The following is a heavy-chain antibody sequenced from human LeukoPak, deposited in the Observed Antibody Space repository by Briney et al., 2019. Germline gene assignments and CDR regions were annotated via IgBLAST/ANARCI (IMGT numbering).Heavy chain of an antibody. D-gene: IGHD6-19*01. V-gene: IGHV3-74*01. CDR2: VNSGGSTI. Sequence: GGSLRLSCTASGFTFSTYWMHWVRQVPGKGLVWVSRVNSGGSTISYADSVKGRFTISRDNAKNTLYLQMNSLRAEDTAVYYCETISAYSSGWYYFDYWGQGTLVTVSS. CDR3: ETISAYSSGWYYFDY. J-gene: IGHJ4*02. CDR1: GFTFSTYW.